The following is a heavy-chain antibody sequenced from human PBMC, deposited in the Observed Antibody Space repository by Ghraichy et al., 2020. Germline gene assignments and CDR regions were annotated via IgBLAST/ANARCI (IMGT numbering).Heavy chain of an antibody. D-gene: IGHD2-2*01. CDR2: INPNSGGT. CDR1: GYTFTGYY. V-gene: IGHV1-2*02. Sequence: ASVKVSCKASGYTFTGYYMHWVRQAPGQGLEWMGWINPNSGGTNYAQKFQGRVTMTRDTSISTAYMELSRLRSDDTAVYYCARGRYCSSTSCYGPHYYYMDVWGKGTTVTVSS. CDR3: ARGRYCSSTSCYGPHYYYMDV. J-gene: IGHJ6*03.